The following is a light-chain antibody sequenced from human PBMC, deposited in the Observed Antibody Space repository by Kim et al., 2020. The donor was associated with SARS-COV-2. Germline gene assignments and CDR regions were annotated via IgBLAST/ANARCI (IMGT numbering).Light chain of an antibody. Sequence: LSGSPGERATLSCRASQSITSNFAWYQQKPGQAPRLLIYGASTRATDIPARFSGSGSGTEFTLTISSLQSEDFAVYYCQQYNSWFTFGQGTKLEIK. V-gene: IGKV3-15*01. CDR2: GAS. CDR1: QSITSN. CDR3: QQYNSWFT. J-gene: IGKJ2*01.